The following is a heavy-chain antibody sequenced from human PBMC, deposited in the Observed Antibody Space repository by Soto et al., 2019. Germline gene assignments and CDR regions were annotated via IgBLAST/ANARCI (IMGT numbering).Heavy chain of an antibody. CDR3: ARDRVGDDYYDSSGYSFDY. D-gene: IGHD3-22*01. CDR1: GFTFSSYW. V-gene: IGHV3-7*01. Sequence: GGSLRLSCAASGFTFSSYWMSWVRQAPGKGLEWVANIKQDGSEKYYVDSVKGRFTISRDNAKNSLYLQMNSLRAEDTAVYYCARDRVGDDYYDSSGYSFDYWGQGTLVTVSS. J-gene: IGHJ4*02. CDR2: IKQDGSEK.